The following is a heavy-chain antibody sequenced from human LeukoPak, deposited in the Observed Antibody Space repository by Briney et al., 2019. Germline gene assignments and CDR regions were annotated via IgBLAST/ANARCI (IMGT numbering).Heavy chain of an antibody. CDR2: IYHSGTT. V-gene: IGHV4-59*01. D-gene: IGHD4-17*01. CDR3: VRALPASVTTTEFFDY. Sequence: PSETLSLTCTVSGGSISGYYWSWIRQPPGKRLEWIGHIYHSGTTNYNPSLKSRVTISLDTPKSKFTLKLTSVIAADTAVYYCVRALPASVTTTEFFDYWGQGTLVTVSS. CDR1: GGSISGYY. J-gene: IGHJ4*02.